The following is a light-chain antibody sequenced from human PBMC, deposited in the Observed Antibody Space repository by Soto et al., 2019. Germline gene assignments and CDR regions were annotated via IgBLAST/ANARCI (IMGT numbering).Light chain of an antibody. CDR2: GAS. V-gene: IGKV3-15*01. CDR3: QQYNNWPPGP. Sequence: EIVFTQSPATPSFSPGERATLSCRASQSVSNNLAWYQQKPGQAPRLLIYGASTRATGIPARFSGSGSGTEFTLTIDSLQSEDFAVYYCQQYNNWPPGPFGQGTKVDI. CDR1: QSVSNN. J-gene: IGKJ1*01.